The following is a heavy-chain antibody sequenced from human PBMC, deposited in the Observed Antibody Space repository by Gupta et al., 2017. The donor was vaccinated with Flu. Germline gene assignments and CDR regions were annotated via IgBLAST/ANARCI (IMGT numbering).Heavy chain of an antibody. CDR3: ARSGDYFDT. D-gene: IGHD4-17*01. V-gene: IGHV4-39*01. Sequence: QLQLQESGPGLVKPSATLSLTCTVTGGSTTSSSHYWSWIRQPPGKGLEYIGSVYYVGSTYHNPSLQSRVTISIDTSKNQFSLQLTSVTAADTAVYYCARSGDYFDTWGQGALVTVSS. CDR2: VYYVGST. CDR1: GGSTTSSSHY. J-gene: IGHJ4*02.